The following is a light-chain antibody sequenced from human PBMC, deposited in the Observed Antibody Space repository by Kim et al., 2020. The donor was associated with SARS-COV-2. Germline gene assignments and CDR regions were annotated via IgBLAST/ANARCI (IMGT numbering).Light chain of an antibody. CDR1: RSLSGSH. Sequence: SPEESATRSRRARRSLSGSHLASSQQNPGQAPRLLIYGASSRATGIPDRFSGSGSGTDFPLTISRLEPEDFAVYYCQQYGSSLLTFGGGAKVDIK. CDR2: GAS. CDR3: QQYGSSLLT. V-gene: IGKV3-20*01. J-gene: IGKJ4*01.